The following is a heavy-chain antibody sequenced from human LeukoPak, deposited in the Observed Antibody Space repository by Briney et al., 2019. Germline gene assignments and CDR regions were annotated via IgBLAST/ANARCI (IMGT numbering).Heavy chain of an antibody. Sequence: GGSLRLSCAASGFTFSTYNMSWVRQAPGKGLEWVSSISSSSSYIYYADSVKGRFTISRDNAKNSLYLQMNSLRAEDTAVYYCARDFGNLMAGPQKTWGQGTLVTVSS. V-gene: IGHV3-21*01. D-gene: IGHD5-24*01. CDR1: GFTFSTYN. CDR2: ISSSSSYI. J-gene: IGHJ5*02. CDR3: ARDFGNLMAGPQKT.